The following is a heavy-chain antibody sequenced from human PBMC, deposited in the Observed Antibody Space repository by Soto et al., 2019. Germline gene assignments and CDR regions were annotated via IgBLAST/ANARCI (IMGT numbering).Heavy chain of an antibody. Sequence: ASVKVSCKTSGYIFTDHLIHWVRQSPGQGLQWVGWVHPDSGGTNVAQAFQDRVTMTADTSITTAYMDLARLRPDDTAIFYCARGAQGFFPVSGIYFYFDHWGQGTPVT. D-gene: IGHD3-22*01. V-gene: IGHV1-2*02. J-gene: IGHJ4*02. CDR1: GYIFTDHL. CDR2: VHPDSGGT. CDR3: ARGAQGFFPVSGIYFYFDH.